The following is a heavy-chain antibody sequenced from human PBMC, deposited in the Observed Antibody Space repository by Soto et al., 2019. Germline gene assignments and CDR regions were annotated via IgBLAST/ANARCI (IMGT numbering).Heavy chain of an antibody. D-gene: IGHD1-26*01. CDR2: IIPILGST. J-gene: IGHJ3*02. Sequence: QVQLVQSGAEVKKPGSSVKVSCKASGGTFSSYAISGVRQARGQGLEWMGGIIPILGSTNYAQKFQDRVTITADESTTTTYMELSSLRSEDAAVYYCASRERVDAFAIWGQWTMVPVSS. CDR3: ASRERVDAFAI. CDR1: GGTFSSYA. V-gene: IGHV1-69*01.